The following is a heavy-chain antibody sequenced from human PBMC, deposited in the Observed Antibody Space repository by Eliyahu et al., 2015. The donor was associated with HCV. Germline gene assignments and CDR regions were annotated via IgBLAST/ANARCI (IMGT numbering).Heavy chain of an antibody. CDR1: GGSITTYS. J-gene: IGHJ5*02. CDR2: IHYSGST. CDR3: ASGGGGIAVAGTGGWFDP. V-gene: IGHV4-59*01. Sequence: QVQLQESGPGLVKPSETLSLTCTVSGGSITTYSWSWIRLPPGKRLEWIGYIHYSGSTNYNPSLKSRVAISVDTSKNQFSLKLSSVTAADTAVYYCASGGGGIAVAGTGGWFDPWGQGTLVTVSS. D-gene: IGHD6-19*01.